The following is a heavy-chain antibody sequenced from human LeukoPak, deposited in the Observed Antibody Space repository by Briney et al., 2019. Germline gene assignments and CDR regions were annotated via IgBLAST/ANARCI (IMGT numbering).Heavy chain of an antibody. D-gene: IGHD2-2*01. J-gene: IGHJ5*02. CDR1: GGTFSSYA. CDR3: ARGSCSSTSCYHHWFDP. CDR2: IIPIFGTA. Sequence: GASVKVSCKASGGTFSSYAISWVRQAPGRGLEWMGGIIPIFGTANYAQKFQGRVTITADEPTSTAYMELSSMRSEDTAVYYCARGSCSSTSCYHHWFDPWGQGTLVTVSS. V-gene: IGHV1-69*13.